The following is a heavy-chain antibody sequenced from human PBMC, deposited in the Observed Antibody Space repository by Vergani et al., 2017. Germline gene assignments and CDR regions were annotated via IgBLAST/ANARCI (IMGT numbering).Heavy chain of an antibody. CDR3: AKATLGYCTNGVCYTQYYFDY. D-gene: IGHD2-8*01. Sequence: EVQLVESGGGLVQPGRSLRLSCAASGFTFDDYAMHWVRHAPGKGLEWVSGISWNSGSRGYADSVKGRFTISRDNAKNSLYLQMNSLRAEDTALYYCAKATLGYCTNGVCYTQYYFDYWGQGTLVTVSS. CDR2: ISWNSGSR. V-gene: IGHV3-9*01. CDR1: GFTFDDYA. J-gene: IGHJ4*02.